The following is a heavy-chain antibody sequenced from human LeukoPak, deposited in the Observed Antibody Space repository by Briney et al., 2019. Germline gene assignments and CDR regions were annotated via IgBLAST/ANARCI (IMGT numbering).Heavy chain of an antibody. Sequence: PGGSLRLSCAASGFTVSSNYMSWVRQAPGKGLEWVSVIYSGGSTYYADSVKGRFTISRDNSKSTLYIQMNSLRAEDTAVYYCVYSGDYEKGYWGQGTLVTVSS. CDR2: IYSGGST. V-gene: IGHV3-53*01. J-gene: IGHJ4*02. D-gene: IGHD4-17*01. CDR3: VYSGDYEKGY. CDR1: GFTVSSNY.